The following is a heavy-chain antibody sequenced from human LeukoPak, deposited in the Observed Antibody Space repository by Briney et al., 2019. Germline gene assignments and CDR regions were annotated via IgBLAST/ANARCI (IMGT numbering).Heavy chain of an antibody. CDR1: GYTFTSYD. Sequence: GASVXXXCXAXGYTFTSYDXNWVRQAPGQGLEWMGWMKPNSGNTVYAQKLQGRVTITRNTSISTAYMEMSSLRSEDTAVYYCARGSGYLRVGYWGQGTLVTVSS. V-gene: IGHV1-8*03. D-gene: IGHD3-22*01. J-gene: IGHJ4*02. CDR2: MKPNSGNT. CDR3: ARGSGYLRVGY.